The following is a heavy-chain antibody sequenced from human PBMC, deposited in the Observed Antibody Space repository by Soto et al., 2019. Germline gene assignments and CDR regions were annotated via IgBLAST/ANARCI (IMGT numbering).Heavy chain of an antibody. CDR2: ISYDGGNE. D-gene: IGHD1-26*01. Sequence: QVQLVESGGGVVQPGRSLSLSCAASGFIFSGYGMHWVRQAPDKGLEWVAIISYDGGNEYYAESVKGRFTISRDNSKNTVYLEMNSLRSEDTAVYYCAKTVLLYSGSEDDTWCQGILVTVSS. J-gene: IGHJ5*02. V-gene: IGHV3-30*18. CDR1: GFIFSGYG. CDR3: AKTVLLYSGSEDDT.